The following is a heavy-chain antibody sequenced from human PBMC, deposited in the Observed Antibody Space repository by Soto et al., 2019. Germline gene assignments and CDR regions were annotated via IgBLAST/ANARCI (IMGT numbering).Heavy chain of an antibody. CDR3: ARESGVYGLRY. Sequence: QVQLQESGPGLVKPSQTLSLTCTVSGGSISGGDYYWSWIRQPPGKGLEWIGYIYYSGSTYYNPSLKSRLTISVDTSTNQFSLKLSSVTAADTAVYYCARESGVYGLRYWGQGTLVTVSS. CDR2: IYYSGST. D-gene: IGHD3-10*01. J-gene: IGHJ4*02. CDR1: GGSISGGDYY. V-gene: IGHV4-30-4*01.